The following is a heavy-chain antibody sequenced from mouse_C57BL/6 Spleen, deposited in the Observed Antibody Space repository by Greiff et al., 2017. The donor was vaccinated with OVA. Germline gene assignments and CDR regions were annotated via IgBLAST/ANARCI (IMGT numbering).Heavy chain of an antibody. CDR2: IDPSDSYT. Sequence: VQLQQPGAELVMPGASVKLSCKASGYTFTSYWMHWVKQRPGQGLEWIGEIDPSDSYTNYNQKFKGKSTLTVDKSSSTSYIQLSSLTSEDSAVYYCARHYYGSSYDYYAMDYWGQGTSVTVSS. V-gene: IGHV1-69*01. CDR3: ARHYYGSSYDYYAMDY. CDR1: GYTFTSYW. D-gene: IGHD1-1*01. J-gene: IGHJ4*01.